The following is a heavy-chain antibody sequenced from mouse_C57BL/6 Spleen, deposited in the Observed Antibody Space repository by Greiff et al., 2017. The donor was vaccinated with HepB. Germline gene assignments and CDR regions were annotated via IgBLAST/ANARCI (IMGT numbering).Heavy chain of an antibody. V-gene: IGHV1-62-2*01. CDR3: ARHYYYGSSYGGFFDF. D-gene: IGHD1-1*01. CDR2: FYPGSGSI. J-gene: IGHJ2*01. CDR1: GYTFTEYT. Sequence: QVQLKESGAELVKPGASVKLSCKASGYTFTEYTIHWVKQRSGQGLEWIGWFYPGSGSIKYNEKFKDKATLTADKSSSTVYMELSRLTSEDSAVYFCARHYYYGSSYGGFFDFWGQGTTLTVSS.